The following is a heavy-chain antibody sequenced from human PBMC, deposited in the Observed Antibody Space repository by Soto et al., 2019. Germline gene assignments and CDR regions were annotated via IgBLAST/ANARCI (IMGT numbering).Heavy chain of an antibody. V-gene: IGHV3-23*01. J-gene: IGHJ4*02. D-gene: IGHD6-13*01. CDR1: GFTFSSYA. CDR2: ISGSGGST. CDR3: AKDGEGFIAAAEPIYYFDY. Sequence: EVQLLESGGGLVQPGGSLRLSCAASGFTFSSYAMSWVRQAPGKGLEWVSAISGSGGSTYYADSVKGRFTISRDNSKNTLYLQMNSLRAEDTAVYYCAKDGEGFIAAAEPIYYFDYWGQGTLVTVSS.